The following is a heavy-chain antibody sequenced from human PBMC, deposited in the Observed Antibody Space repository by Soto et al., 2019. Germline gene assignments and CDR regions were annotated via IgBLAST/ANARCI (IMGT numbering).Heavy chain of an antibody. J-gene: IGHJ4*02. D-gene: IGHD3-3*01. CDR3: ARGVTIFGVVIGGRWFDY. CDR1: GGSFSGYY. V-gene: IGHV4-34*01. Sequence: SETLSLTCAVYGGSFSGYYWSWIRQPPGKGLEWIGEINHSGSTNYNPSLKSRVTISVDTSKNQFSLKLSSVTAADTAVYYCARGVTIFGVVIGGRWFDYWGQGTLVTVSS. CDR2: INHSGST.